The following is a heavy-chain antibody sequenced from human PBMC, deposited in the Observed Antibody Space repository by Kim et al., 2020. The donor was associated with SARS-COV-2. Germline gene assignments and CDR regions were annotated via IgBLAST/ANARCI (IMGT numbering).Heavy chain of an antibody. D-gene: IGHD6-13*01. CDR3: ARAEQQLGNGYFDY. J-gene: IGHJ4*02. V-gene: IGHV1-69*01. Sequence: AQKFQGRVTITADESTSTAYMELSSLRSEDTAVYYCARAEQQLGNGYFDYWGQGTLVTVSS.